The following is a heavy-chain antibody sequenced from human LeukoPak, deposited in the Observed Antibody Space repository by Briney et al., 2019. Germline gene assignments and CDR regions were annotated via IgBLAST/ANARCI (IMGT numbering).Heavy chain of an antibody. CDR3: AKGPLTRFDY. J-gene: IGHJ4*02. Sequence: GGSLRLSCAASGFTFSNYAMTWVRQAPGKGLEWVSAINGNGDSTYYADSVKGRFTISRDNSKNTLYLQVNSLRAEDTAVYYCAKGPLTRFDYWGQGTLVTVSS. V-gene: IGHV3-23*01. CDR2: INGNGDST. CDR1: GFTFSNYA. D-gene: IGHD4/OR15-4a*01.